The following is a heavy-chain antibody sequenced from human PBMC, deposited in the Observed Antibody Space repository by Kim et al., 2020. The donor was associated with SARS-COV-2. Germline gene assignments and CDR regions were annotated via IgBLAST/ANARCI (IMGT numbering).Heavy chain of an antibody. CDR1: GGSISSSSYY. V-gene: IGHV4-39*01. D-gene: IGHD2-2*01. J-gene: IGHJ6*02. Sequence: SETLSLTCTVSGGSISSSSYYWGWIRQPPGKGLEWIGSIYYSGSTYYNPSLKSRVTISVDTSKNQFSLKLSSVTAADTAVYYCARQNPGANCSSTSCYYYYGMDVWGQGTTVTVSS. CDR2: IYYSGST. CDR3: ARQNPGANCSSTSCYYYYGMDV.